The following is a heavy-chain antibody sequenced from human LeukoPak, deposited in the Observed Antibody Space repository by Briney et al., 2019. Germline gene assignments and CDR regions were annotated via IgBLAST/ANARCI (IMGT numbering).Heavy chain of an antibody. CDR3: LKDMDNNGWG. V-gene: IGHV3-9*01. CDR2: ISWNGDYI. J-gene: IGHJ4*02. CDR1: GFNFKNYA. Sequence: GGSLRLSCAASGFNFKNYAIHWVRQVPGKGLKWVSGISWNGDYIGYADSVKGRFTISRDNAKNSLYLQMNSLRPEDTALYYCLKDMDNNGWGWGQGTLVTVSA. D-gene: IGHD3-22*01.